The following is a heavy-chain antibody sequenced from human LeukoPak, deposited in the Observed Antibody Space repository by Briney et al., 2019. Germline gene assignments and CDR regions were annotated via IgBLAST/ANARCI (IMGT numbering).Heavy chain of an antibody. J-gene: IGHJ4*02. V-gene: IGHV3-64*01. CDR3: ARVLGDKYGDVSDY. CDR2: ITSNGGTT. Sequence: GGSLRLSCAASGFTFSSHAMHWVRQAPGKGLEFVSAITSNGGTTYYANSVKGRFTISRDNSKNTLYLQMRSLRADDMAVYYCARVLGDKYGDVSDYWGQGTLVTVST. D-gene: IGHD4-17*01. CDR1: GFTFSSHA.